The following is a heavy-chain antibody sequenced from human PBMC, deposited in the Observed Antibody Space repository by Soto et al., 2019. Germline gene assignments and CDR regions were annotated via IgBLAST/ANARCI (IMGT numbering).Heavy chain of an antibody. J-gene: IGHJ4*02. D-gene: IGHD2-15*01. Sequence: GGSLRLSCAASGFTFSSYDMHWVRQATGKGLEWVSAIGAGGEKYYAGSVKGRFTISRENAKNSLYLQMNSLRAGDSAVYYCERRYCSGNSCPAIGIGFDYWGRGTLVTVSS. CDR1: GFTFSSYD. V-gene: IGHV3-13*01. CDR3: ERRYCSGNSCPAIGIGFDY. CDR2: IGAGGEK.